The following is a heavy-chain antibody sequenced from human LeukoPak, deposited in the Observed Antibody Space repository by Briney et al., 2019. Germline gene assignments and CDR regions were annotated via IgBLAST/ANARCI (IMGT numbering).Heavy chain of an antibody. CDR2: ISGSGVST. CDR1: RFTFSSYA. V-gene: IGHV3-23*01. CDR3: AKVHRSGDFDC. D-gene: IGHD2-15*01. J-gene: IGHJ4*02. Sequence: PGGSLTLSCAASRFTFSSYAMSWVRQAPGKGLEWVSAISGSGVSTYYADSVKGRFTISRDNSKNTLYLQMNSLRAEDTAVYYCAKVHRSGDFDCWGQGTLVTVSS.